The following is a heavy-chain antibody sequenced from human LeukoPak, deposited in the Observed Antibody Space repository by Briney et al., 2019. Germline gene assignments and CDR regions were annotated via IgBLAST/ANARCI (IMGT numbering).Heavy chain of an antibody. CDR2: ISPYDGNT. Sequence: ASVKVSCKASGYTFSNYGINWVRQAPGQGLEWMGWISPYDGNTNSAQKLQGRVTMTTDTSTSTAYMELRSLRSDDTAVYYCARDFPDAYSGYDPLDYWGQGTLVAVSS. CDR1: GYTFSNYG. V-gene: IGHV1-18*01. J-gene: IGHJ4*02. CDR3: ARDFPDAYSGYDPLDY. D-gene: IGHD5-12*01.